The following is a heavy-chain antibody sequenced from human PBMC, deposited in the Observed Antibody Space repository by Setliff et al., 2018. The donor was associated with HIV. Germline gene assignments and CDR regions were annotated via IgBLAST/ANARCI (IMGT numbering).Heavy chain of an antibody. CDR3: ARDRTPQNWGSRGYYYMDV. Sequence: ASVKVSCKASGYTFTDDYMHWVRQAPGQGLEWMGWINPNSGGTNYAQKFQGRVTMTRDTSISTVYMELSRPRSDDTAVYYCARDRTPQNWGSRGYYYMDVWGKGTTVTVSS. CDR1: GYTFTDDY. J-gene: IGHJ6*03. CDR2: INPNSGGT. D-gene: IGHD7-27*01. V-gene: IGHV1-2*02.